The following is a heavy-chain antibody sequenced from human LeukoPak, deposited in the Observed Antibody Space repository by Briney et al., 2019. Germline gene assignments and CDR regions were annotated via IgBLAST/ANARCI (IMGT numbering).Heavy chain of an antibody. J-gene: IGHJ4*02. CDR1: GFTFSDYY. CDR2: MSSRGYPI. D-gene: IGHD1-1*01. V-gene: IGHV3-11*01. CDR3: ARVGIALASPFDY. Sequence: GGSLRLSCLASGFTFSDYYMSWVRQAPGKGLEWISYMSSRGYPIYYADSVKGRFTSSRDNAKNTLYLQMHNLRADDTAVYFCARVGIALASPFDYWGLGTLVAVSS.